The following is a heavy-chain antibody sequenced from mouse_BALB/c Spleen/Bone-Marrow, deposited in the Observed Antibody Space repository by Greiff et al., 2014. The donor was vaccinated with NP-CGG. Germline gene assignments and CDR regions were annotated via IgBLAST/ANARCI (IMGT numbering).Heavy chain of an antibody. J-gene: IGHJ1*01. CDR3: AIITTAWYFDV. CDR1: GDSINSGY. V-gene: IGHV3-8*02. D-gene: IGHD1-1*01. CDR2: ISYSGST. Sequence: EVQLQQSGPSLVKPSQTLSLTCSVTGDSINSGYWNWIRKFPGNKLDYMGYISYSGSTYYNPSLKSRISITRDTSKNQYYLQLNSVTTEDTATYYCAIITTAWYFDVRGAGTTVTVSS.